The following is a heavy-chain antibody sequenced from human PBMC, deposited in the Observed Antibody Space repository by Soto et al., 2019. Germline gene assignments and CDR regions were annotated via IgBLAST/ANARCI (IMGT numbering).Heavy chain of an antibody. CDR2: INPSGGRT. Sequence: QVQLVQSGAEVKKPGASVKLSCKASGYTFTSYYMHWVRQAPGQGLEWMGIINPSGGRTNYAQKFQGRVTMTRDTSTSTVYMELSSLRSEDTAVYYCARDLFSESVAATKRDYWGQGTLVTVSS. V-gene: IGHV1-46*01. J-gene: IGHJ4*02. CDR3: ARDLFSESVAATKRDY. CDR1: GYTFTSYY. D-gene: IGHD2-15*01.